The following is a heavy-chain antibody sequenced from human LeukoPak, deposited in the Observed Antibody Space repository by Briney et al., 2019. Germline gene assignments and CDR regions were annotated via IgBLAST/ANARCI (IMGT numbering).Heavy chain of an antibody. CDR3: ARSYDFWSGDSQFDY. CDR1: GVSITNYY. D-gene: IGHD3-3*01. Sequence: SGTLSLTCTVSGVSITNYYWTWIRQPPGKGLEWIGYIYYSENTNYNPSLKSRVTMSLDTSKNQFSLKLSSVTAADTAVYYCARSYDFWSGDSQFDYWGQGTLVTVSS. CDR2: IYYSENT. V-gene: IGHV4-59*01. J-gene: IGHJ4*02.